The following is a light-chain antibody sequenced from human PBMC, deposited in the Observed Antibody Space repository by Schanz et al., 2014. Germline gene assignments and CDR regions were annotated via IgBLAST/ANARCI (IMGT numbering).Light chain of an antibody. Sequence: QSALTQPPSASGSPGQSVTISCTGTSSDVGGYNQVSWYQQHPGKAPKLMIYEVSKRPSGVPDRFSGSKSGNTASLTVSGLQAEDEADYYCSSYAGNKVVFGTGTKVPVL. CDR2: EVS. V-gene: IGLV2-8*01. CDR3: SSYAGNKVV. J-gene: IGLJ1*01. CDR1: SSDVGGYNQ.